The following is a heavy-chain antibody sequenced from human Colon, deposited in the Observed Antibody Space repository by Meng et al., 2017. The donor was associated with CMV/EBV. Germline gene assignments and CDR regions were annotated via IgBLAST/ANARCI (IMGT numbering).Heavy chain of an antibody. CDR1: GFTFSSYW. CDR3: TRDRLLGSGTGGLDV. D-gene: IGHD3-10*01. J-gene: IGHJ6*02. CDR2: ISTDGTTT. Sequence: GESLKISCAASGFTFSSYWVYWVRQAPGKGLVCVSRISTDGTTTGYADSVRGRFTISRDNAKSMVYLQMNDLRAEDTAVYYCTRDRLLGSGTGGLDVWDQGTTVTVSS. V-gene: IGHV3-74*01.